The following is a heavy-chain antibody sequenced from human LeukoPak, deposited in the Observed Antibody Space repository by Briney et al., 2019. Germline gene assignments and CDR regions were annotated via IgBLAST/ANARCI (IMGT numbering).Heavy chain of an antibody. CDR2: MYYSEST. CDR1: GVSFSNSDYY. D-gene: IGHD2-8*01. Sequence: PSETLSLTCTISGVSFSNSDYYWGWVRQPPGKGLEWLATMYYSESTYYNPSLRSRLTLSADTSKNQITLKLSSVTAADTAVYYCARQMYGLLYPDFWGQGTLVAVSS. J-gene: IGHJ4*02. V-gene: IGHV4-39*01. CDR3: ARQMYGLLYPDF.